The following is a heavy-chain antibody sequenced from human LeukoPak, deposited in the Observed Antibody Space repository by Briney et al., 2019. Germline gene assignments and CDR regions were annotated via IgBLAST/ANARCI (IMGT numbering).Heavy chain of an antibody. CDR1: GGTFSNSA. J-gene: IGHJ4*02. D-gene: IGHD3-10*01. CDR2: ILPIFGTP. Sequence: SVKVSCKTSGGTFSNSAINWVRQAPGQGLEWMGGILPIFGTPTFAQNFQGRLTITADESTSTAYMELSSLRSEDTAVYYCARDSRVRASEYFFDYWGQGTLVTVSS. V-gene: IGHV1-69*13. CDR3: ARDSRVRASEYFFDY.